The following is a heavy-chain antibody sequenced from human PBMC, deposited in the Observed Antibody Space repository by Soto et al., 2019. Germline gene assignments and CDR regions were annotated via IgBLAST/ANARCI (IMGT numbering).Heavy chain of an antibody. CDR1: GGSISSSNW. CDR3: ARARSSSWYLTPFDP. Sequence: SETLSLTCAVSGGSISSSNWWSWVRQPPGKGLEWIGEIYHSGSTNYNPSLKSRVTISVDKSKNQFSLKLSSVTAADTAVYYCARARSSSWYLTPFDPWGQGTLVTVSP. V-gene: IGHV4-4*02. D-gene: IGHD6-13*01. J-gene: IGHJ5*02. CDR2: IYHSGST.